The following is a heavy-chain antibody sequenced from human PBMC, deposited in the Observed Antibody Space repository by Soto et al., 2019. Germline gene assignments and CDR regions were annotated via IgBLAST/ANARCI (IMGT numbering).Heavy chain of an antibody. CDR1: GGSISSSSYY. CDR3: ARSVYGDPRNNWFDP. J-gene: IGHJ5*02. CDR2: IYYSGST. V-gene: IGHV4-39*01. D-gene: IGHD4-17*01. Sequence: SETLSLTCTVSGGSISSSSYYWGWIRQPPGKGLEWIGSIYYSGSTYYNPSLKSRVTISVDTSKNQFSLKLSSVTAADTAVYYCARSVYGDPRNNWFDPWGQGTLVTVSS.